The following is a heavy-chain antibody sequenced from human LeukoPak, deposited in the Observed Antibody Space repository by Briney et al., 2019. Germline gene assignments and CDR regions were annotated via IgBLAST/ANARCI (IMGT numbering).Heavy chain of an antibody. J-gene: IGHJ4*02. Sequence: PGGSLRLSCAASGFTVSSNYMSWVRQAPGKGLEWVSVIYSGGGTYYADSVKGRFTISRDNSKNTLYLQMNSLRAEDTAVYYCARATGYSYDLHYWGQGTLVTVSS. CDR1: GFTVSSNY. CDR2: IYSGGGT. CDR3: ARATGYSYDLHY. V-gene: IGHV3-53*01. D-gene: IGHD5-18*01.